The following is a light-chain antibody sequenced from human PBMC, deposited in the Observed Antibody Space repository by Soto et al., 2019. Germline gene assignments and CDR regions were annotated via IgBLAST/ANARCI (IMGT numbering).Light chain of an antibody. CDR2: GAS. Sequence: EIVLTQSPGTLSLSPGERVTLSCRASRSVTSGTYLAWYQQRPGQAPRLLIYGASSRATGIPDRFSGSGSGTDFTLTISSLEPEDFAVYYCQQYGDSPRTFGQGTRVEIK. CDR3: QQYGDSPRT. CDR1: RSVTSGTY. J-gene: IGKJ1*01. V-gene: IGKV3-20*01.